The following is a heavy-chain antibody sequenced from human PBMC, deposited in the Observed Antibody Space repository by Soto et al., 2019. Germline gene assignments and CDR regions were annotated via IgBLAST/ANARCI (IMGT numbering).Heavy chain of an antibody. V-gene: IGHV1-3*01. CDR3: ARDISGSYLAAFYYFDY. CDR1: GYTFTSYA. CDR2: INAGNGNT. D-gene: IGHD1-26*01. J-gene: IGHJ4*02. Sequence: ASVKVSCKASGYTFTSYAMHWVRQAPGQRLEWMGWINAGNGNTKYSQKFQGRVTITTDESTSTAYMELSSLRSEDTAVYYCARDISGSYLAAFYYFDYWGQGTLVTVSS.